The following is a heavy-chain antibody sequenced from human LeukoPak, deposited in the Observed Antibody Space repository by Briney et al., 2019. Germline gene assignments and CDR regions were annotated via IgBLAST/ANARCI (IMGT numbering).Heavy chain of an antibody. D-gene: IGHD2-15*01. CDR2: ISGSSTTI. Sequence: GGSLRLSCAASGFTFSTYNMNWVRQAPGKGLEWVSYISGSSTTIYYADSVKGRFTISRDNAKNSLYLHMNTLRAGDTAVYYCLLNFDYWGQGTLVTVSS. CDR1: GFTFSTYN. J-gene: IGHJ4*02. CDR3: LLNFDY. V-gene: IGHV3-48*04.